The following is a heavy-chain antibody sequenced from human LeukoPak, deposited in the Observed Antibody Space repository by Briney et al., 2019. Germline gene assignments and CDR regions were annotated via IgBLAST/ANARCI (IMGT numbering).Heavy chain of an antibody. J-gene: IGHJ4*02. CDR3: ARDPEAYYYDSSGYYLDY. V-gene: IGHV3-21*01. CDR1: GFTFSSYS. D-gene: IGHD3-22*01. Sequence: GGSLRLSCAASGFTFSSYSMNWVRQAPGKWLEWVSSISSSSSYIYYADSVKGRFTISRDNAKNSLYLQMNSLRAEDTAVYYCARDPEAYYYDSSGYYLDYWGQGTLVTVSS. CDR2: ISSSSSYI.